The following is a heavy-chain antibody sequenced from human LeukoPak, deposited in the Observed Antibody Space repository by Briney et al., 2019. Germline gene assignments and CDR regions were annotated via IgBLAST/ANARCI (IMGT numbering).Heavy chain of an antibody. D-gene: IGHD3-3*01. CDR1: GFTVSSNY. V-gene: IGHV3-66*02. CDR2: IYSGGST. J-gene: IGHJ3*02. CDR3: ARDVEQVVTIFGVVIGAFDI. Sequence: QAGGSLRLXCAASGFTVSSNYMSWVRQAPGKELEWVSVIYSGGSTYYADSVKGRFTISRDNSKNTLYLQMNSLRAEDTAVYYCARDVEQVVTIFGVVIGAFDIWGQGTMVTVSS.